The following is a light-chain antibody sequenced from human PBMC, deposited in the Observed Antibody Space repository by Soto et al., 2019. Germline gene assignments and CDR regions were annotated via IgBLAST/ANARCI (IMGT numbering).Light chain of an antibody. CDR2: TAS. CDR3: QKIDSYPRT. J-gene: IGKJ1*01. Sequence: IQLTQSPSSLSASVGDRVTITCRAGQGISSSLAWYQQKPGKAPNLLISTASTLQTGVPSRFSGSGSGTDFALTISSLQPEDFATYYCQKIDSYPRTFGQGTKVEI. V-gene: IGKV1-9*01. CDR1: QGISSS.